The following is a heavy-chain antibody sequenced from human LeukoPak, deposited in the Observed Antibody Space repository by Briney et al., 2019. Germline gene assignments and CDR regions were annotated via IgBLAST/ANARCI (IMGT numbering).Heavy chain of an antibody. CDR3: ASTRYSYAGDY. J-gene: IGHJ4*02. V-gene: IGHV4-34*01. D-gene: IGHD2-2*01. CDR1: GGSFSGYY. CDR2: INHSGST. Sequence: SETLSLTCAVYGGSFSGYYWSWIRQPPGKGLEWIGEINHSGSTNYNPFLKSRVTIPVDTSKNQFSLKLSSVTAADTAVYYCASTRYSYAGDYWGQGTLVTVSS.